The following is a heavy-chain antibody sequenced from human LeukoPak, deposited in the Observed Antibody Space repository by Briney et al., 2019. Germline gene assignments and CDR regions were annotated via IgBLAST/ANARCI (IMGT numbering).Heavy chain of an antibody. CDR1: GFTLRSYG. CDR2: IRYDGGNK. Sequence: PGGSLRLSCAASGFTLRSYGMHWVRQAPGKGLEWVAFIRYDGGNKYYADSVKGRFTISRDNSKNTLYLQMNSLRAEDTAVYYCVPYCSSTSCYTGPWGQGTLVTVSS. D-gene: IGHD2-2*02. J-gene: IGHJ5*02. V-gene: IGHV3-30*02. CDR3: VPYCSSTSCYTGP.